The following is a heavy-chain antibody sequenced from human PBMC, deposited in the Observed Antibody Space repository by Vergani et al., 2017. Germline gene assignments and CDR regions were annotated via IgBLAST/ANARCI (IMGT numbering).Heavy chain of an antibody. D-gene: IGHD6-25*01. CDR2: ISYDGDTT. CDR1: GFRFSDYG. CDR3: ARVDTQVPATSHFYYMDV. V-gene: IGHV3-30*03. Sequence: HVQMVESGGGVVQPGRSLRLSCAVSGFRFSDYGMHWVRQAPGRGLEWVALISYDGDTTYYEDSVKGRFTISRDNSKNTLFLQMHSLRVEDTALYYCARVDTQVPATSHFYYMDVWGKGTTVVVSS. J-gene: IGHJ6*03.